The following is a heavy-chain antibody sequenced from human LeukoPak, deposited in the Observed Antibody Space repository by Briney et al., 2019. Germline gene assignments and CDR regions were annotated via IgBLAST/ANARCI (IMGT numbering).Heavy chain of an antibody. Sequence: PGGSLRLSCAASGFTFSSYWMHWVRQAPGKGLVWVSRINSDGSGTSYADSVKGRFTISRDNAKNTLYLQMNSLRAEDTAVYYCARDVIRRAFDYWGQGTLVTVSS. CDR1: GFTFSSYW. D-gene: IGHD3-16*02. CDR2: INSDGSGT. CDR3: ARDVIRRAFDY. V-gene: IGHV3-74*01. J-gene: IGHJ4*02.